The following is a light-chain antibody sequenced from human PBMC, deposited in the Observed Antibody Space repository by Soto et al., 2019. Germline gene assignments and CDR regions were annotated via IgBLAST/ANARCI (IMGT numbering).Light chain of an antibody. CDR3: QRYGSSRIT. Sequence: EIVLTQSPGTLSLSPGERATLSCRASQSVSSSYLAWYQQKPGQAPRLLIYGASSRATGIPDRFSGSGSGTDFTLTISRLEPEDFAVYYCQRYGSSRITFGQGTRRKIK. CDR2: GAS. J-gene: IGKJ5*01. V-gene: IGKV3-20*01. CDR1: QSVSSSY.